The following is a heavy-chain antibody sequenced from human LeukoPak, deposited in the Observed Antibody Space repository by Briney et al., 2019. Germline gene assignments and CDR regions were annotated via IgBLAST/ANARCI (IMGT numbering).Heavy chain of an antibody. Sequence: SETLSLTCTVSGGSISSYYWSWIRQPPGKGLEWIGYIYYSGSTNYNPSLKSRVTISVDTSKNQFSLKLSSVTAADTAVYYCARTNEYSSSFDNWGQGTLVTVSS. CDR3: ARTNEYSSSFDN. D-gene: IGHD6-6*01. V-gene: IGHV4-59*01. J-gene: IGHJ4*02. CDR2: IYYSGST. CDR1: GGSISSYY.